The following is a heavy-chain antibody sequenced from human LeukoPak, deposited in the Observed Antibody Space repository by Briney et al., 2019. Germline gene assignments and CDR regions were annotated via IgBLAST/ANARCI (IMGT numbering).Heavy chain of an antibody. Sequence: ASVKVSCKASGGTFSSYAISWVRQAPGQGLEWMGGIIPIFGTASYAQKFQGRVTITTDESTSTAYMELSSLRSEDTAVYYCASPAHYYDSSGYFSYWGQGTLVTVSS. V-gene: IGHV1-69*05. CDR3: ASPAHYYDSSGYFSY. J-gene: IGHJ4*02. D-gene: IGHD3-22*01. CDR1: GGTFSSYA. CDR2: IIPIFGTA.